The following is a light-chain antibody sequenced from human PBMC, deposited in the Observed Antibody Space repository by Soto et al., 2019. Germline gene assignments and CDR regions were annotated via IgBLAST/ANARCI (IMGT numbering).Light chain of an antibody. CDR2: DAS. J-gene: IGKJ1*01. CDR3: QQYNRYSRT. CDR1: QSISSW. Sequence: DIQMTQSPSTLSASVGDRVTITCRASQSISSWLAWYQQKPGKAPKLLIYDASGLETGVPSRFSGSGSGTEFTLTISSLQPDDFATYYCQQYNRYSRTFGPGTKVDIK. V-gene: IGKV1-5*01.